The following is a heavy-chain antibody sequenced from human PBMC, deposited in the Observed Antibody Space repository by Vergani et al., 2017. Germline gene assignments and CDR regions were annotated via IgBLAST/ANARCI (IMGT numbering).Heavy chain of an antibody. V-gene: IGHV4-30-2*01. Sequence: QLQLQESGSGLVKPSQTLSLTCAVSGGSISSGGYSWSWIRQPPGKGLEWIGYIYHSGSTYYNPSLKSRVTISVDRSKNQFSLKLSSVTAADTAVYYCARMDIVVVVAAHYFDYWGQGTLVTVSS. J-gene: IGHJ4*02. CDR3: ARMDIVVVVAAHYFDY. CDR2: IYHSGST. D-gene: IGHD2-15*01. CDR1: GGSISSGGYS.